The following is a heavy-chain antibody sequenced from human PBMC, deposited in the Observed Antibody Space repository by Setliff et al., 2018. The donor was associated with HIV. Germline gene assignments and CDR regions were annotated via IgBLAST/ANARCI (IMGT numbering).Heavy chain of an antibody. J-gene: IGHJ4*03. D-gene: IGHD3-9*01. CDR1: GGDFSSYG. Sequence: SVKVSCKASGGDFSSYGIDWVRQAPGQGLEWMGNIIPMFEVTNDAQKFQDRVTITTDESTSTAYLELSSLRPDDTAIYYCTTRRYIYGTGNVYNVLGYFQYWGQGTLVTVSS. V-gene: IGHV1-69*05. CDR3: TTRRYIYGTGNVYNVLGYFQY. CDR2: IIPMFEVT.